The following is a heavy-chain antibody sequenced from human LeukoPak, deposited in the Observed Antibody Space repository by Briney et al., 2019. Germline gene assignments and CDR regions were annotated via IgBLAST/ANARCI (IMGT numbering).Heavy chain of an antibody. Sequence: ASVKVSCKASGYTFTSYAMNWVRQAPGQGLEWMGWINTNTGNPTYAQGFTGRFVFSLDTSVSTAYLQISSLKAEDTAVYYCAREIMDGIRNYYYYYYMDVWGKGTTVTVSS. V-gene: IGHV7-4-1*02. J-gene: IGHJ6*03. D-gene: IGHD1-14*01. CDR2: INTNTGNP. CDR1: GYTFTSYA. CDR3: AREIMDGIRNYYYYYYMDV.